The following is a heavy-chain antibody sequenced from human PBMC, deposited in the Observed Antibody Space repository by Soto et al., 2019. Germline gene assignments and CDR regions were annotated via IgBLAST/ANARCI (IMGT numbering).Heavy chain of an antibody. CDR1: GFTFSSYS. D-gene: IGHD5-12*01. J-gene: IGHJ5*02. Sequence: GGSLRLSCAASGFTFSSYSMNWVRQAPGKGLEWVSSISSSSSYIYYADSVKGRFTISRDNAKNSLYLQMNSLRAEDTAVYYCARGGSLSWFDPWGQGTLVTVSS. CDR2: ISSSSSYI. CDR3: ARGGSLSWFDP. V-gene: IGHV3-21*01.